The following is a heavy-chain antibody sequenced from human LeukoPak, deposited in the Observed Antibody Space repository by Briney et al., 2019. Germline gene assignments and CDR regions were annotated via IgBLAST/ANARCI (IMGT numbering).Heavy chain of an antibody. CDR2: IWYDGSNK. Sequence: SLTLSCSPCGLPLSIQRKLCVRQPPGKGLEWVAVIWYDGSNKYYADSVKGRFTISRDNSKNTLYLQLSSLRADDTAVYYCGRDMGTTRLDLWGQGTRVTVSS. V-gene: IGHV3-33*01. J-gene: IGHJ5*02. CDR1: GLPLSIQR. D-gene: IGHD1-1*01. CDR3: GRDMGTTRLDL.